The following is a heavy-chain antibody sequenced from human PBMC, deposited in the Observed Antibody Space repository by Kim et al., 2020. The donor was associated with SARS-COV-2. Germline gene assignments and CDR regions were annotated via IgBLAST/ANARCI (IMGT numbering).Heavy chain of an antibody. Sequence: GGSLRLSCAASGFTFGIYGMHWVRQGPGKGLERVAFVWYDGYNKNYAASVQGRFTISRDNSRNTVDLQMNSLTVEDTAVYYCVRDGDARSGWGFDYWGQG. J-gene: IGHJ4*02. D-gene: IGHD3-10*01. CDR2: VWYDGYNK. V-gene: IGHV3-33*01. CDR1: GFTFGIYG. CDR3: VRDGDARSGWGFDY.